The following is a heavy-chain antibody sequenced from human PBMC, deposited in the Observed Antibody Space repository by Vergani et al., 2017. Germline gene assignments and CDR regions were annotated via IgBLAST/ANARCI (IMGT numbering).Heavy chain of an antibody. D-gene: IGHD2-15*01. V-gene: IGHV3-15*01. Sequence: EVQLVESGGGLVKPGGSLRLSCAVSGFTFSNAWMSWVRQAPGKGLEWVGRIKSKTDGGTTDYAAPVKGRFTISRDDSKNTLYLQMNSLKTEDTAVYYCTTDPGCGSGGSCFMGYYYYGMDVWGQGTTVTVSS. CDR1: GFTFSNAW. CDR3: TTDPGCGSGGSCFMGYYYYGMDV. J-gene: IGHJ6*02. CDR2: IKSKTDGGTT.